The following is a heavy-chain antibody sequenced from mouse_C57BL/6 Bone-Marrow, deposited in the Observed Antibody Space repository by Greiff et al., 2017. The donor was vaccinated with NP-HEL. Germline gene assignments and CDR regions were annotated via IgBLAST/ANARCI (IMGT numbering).Heavy chain of an antibody. CDR1: GYTFTSYW. J-gene: IGHJ4*01. CDR3: ARTTMITTRKFRYAMDY. Sequence: VQLQQSGAELVKPGASVKMSCKASGYTFTSYWITWVKQRPGQGLEWIGDIYPGSGSTNYNEKFKSKATLTVDTSSSTAYMQLSSLTSEDSAVYDCARTTMITTRKFRYAMDYGGQGTAVTVSS. CDR2: IYPGSGST. D-gene: IGHD2-4*01. V-gene: IGHV1-55*01.